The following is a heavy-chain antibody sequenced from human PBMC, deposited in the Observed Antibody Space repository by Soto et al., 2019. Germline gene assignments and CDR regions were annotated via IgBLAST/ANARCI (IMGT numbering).Heavy chain of an antibody. CDR2: IYHSGST. J-gene: IGHJ5*02. CDR3: ARGGGWFDP. CDR1: GGSISSGGYS. Sequence: SETLSLTCAVSGGSISSGGYSWSWIRQPPGKGLEWIGYIYHSGSTYYNPSLKSRVTISVDGSKNQFSLKLSSVTAADTAVYYCARGGGWFDPWGQGTLVTVSS. D-gene: IGHD3-16*01. V-gene: IGHV4-30-2*01.